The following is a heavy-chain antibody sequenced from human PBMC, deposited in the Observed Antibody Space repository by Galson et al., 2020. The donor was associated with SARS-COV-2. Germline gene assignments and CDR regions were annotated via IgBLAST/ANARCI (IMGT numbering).Heavy chain of an antibody. D-gene: IGHD3-9*01. J-gene: IGHJ4*02. V-gene: IGHV1-2*02. CDR1: GYTFIDYY. CDR2: INPYTGGT. CDR3: ARVDSLVGLDY. Sequence: ASVKVSCRTSGYTFIDYYIHWVRQAPGQGPEWMGRINPYTGGTNYAQKFQARVIMTSDTSISTAYMELTSVTSDDTAIYYCARVDSLVGLDYWGQGTKVTGSS.